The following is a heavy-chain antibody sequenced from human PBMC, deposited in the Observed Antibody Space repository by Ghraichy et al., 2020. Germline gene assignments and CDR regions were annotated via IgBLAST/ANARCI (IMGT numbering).Heavy chain of an antibody. J-gene: IGHJ4*02. CDR1: GFIFSTYG. CDR3: APQEELGGLMISGDY. CDR2: ISYDGSKE. V-gene: IGHV3-30*03. D-gene: IGHD3-16*01. Sequence: GGSLRLSCAASGFIFSTYGMHWVRQAPGKGLEWVAIISYDGSKEYYADSVKGRFTISRDNFKNTLYLQMNSLKAQDTAVYHCAPQEELGGLMISGDYWGQGTLVTVSS.